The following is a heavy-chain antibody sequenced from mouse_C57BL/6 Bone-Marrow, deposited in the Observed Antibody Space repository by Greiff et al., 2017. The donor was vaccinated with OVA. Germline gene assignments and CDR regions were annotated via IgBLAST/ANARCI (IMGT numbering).Heavy chain of an antibody. CDR1: GFTFSSYT. Sequence: EVKVEESGGGLVKPGGSLKLSCAASGFTFSSYTMSWVRQTPEKRLEWVATISGGGGNTYYPDSVKGRFTISRDNAKNTLYLQMSSLRSEDTALYYCARRRYYGRLDYWGQGTTLTVSS. V-gene: IGHV5-9*01. D-gene: IGHD1-1*01. CDR2: ISGGGGNT. CDR3: ARRRYYGRLDY. J-gene: IGHJ2*01.